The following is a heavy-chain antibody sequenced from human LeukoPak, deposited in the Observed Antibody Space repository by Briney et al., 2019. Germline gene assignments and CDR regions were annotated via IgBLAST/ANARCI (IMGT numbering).Heavy chain of an antibody. J-gene: IGHJ4*02. CDR1: GGSFSGYY. Sequence: PSETLSLTCAVYGGSFSGYYWSWIRQPPGKGLEWIGGINHSGSTNYNPSLKSRVTISVDTSKNQFSLKLSSVTAADTAVYYCARGRLSGPNDYWGQGTLVTVSS. CDR3: ARGRLSGPNDY. V-gene: IGHV4-34*01. D-gene: IGHD1-14*01. CDR2: INHSGST.